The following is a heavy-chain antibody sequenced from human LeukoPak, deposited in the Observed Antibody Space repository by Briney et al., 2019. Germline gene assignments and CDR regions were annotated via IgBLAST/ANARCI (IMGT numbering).Heavy chain of an antibody. CDR2: ISSSSSYI. J-gene: IGHJ3*02. D-gene: IGHD6-13*01. CDR3: ARHSSSLVHYAFDI. CDR1: GFTFSSYS. Sequence: GGSLRLSCAASGFTFSSYSMNWVRQAPGKGLEWVSSISSSSSYIYYADSVKGRFTISRDNAKNSLYLQMNSLRAEDTAVYYCARHSSSLVHYAFDIWGQGTMVTVSS. V-gene: IGHV3-21*01.